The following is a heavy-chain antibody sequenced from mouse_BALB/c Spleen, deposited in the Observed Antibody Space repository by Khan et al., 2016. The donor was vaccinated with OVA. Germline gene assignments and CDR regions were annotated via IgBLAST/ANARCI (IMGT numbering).Heavy chain of an antibody. V-gene: IGHV2-6-2*01. CDR3: ARSNFYAMDY. J-gene: IGHJ4*01. CDR2: IWRDGKT. Sequence: QVQLKESGPDLVAPSQSLSITCTVSGFSLTTYGVHWVRQPPGKGLEWLGVIWRDGKTTYNSPLKSRLSISKDNSKSQVFLKMNSLQTDDTAMYHCARSNFYAMDYWGQGTSVTVSS. CDR1: GFSLTTYG. D-gene: IGHD2-5*01.